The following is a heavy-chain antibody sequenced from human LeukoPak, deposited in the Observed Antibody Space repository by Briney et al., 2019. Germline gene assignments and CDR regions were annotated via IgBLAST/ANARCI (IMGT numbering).Heavy chain of an antibody. D-gene: IGHD2-2*01. V-gene: IGHV4-34*01. CDR2: INHSGST. J-gene: IGHJ4*02. Sequence: PSETLSLTCAVYGGSFSGYYWSWIRQPPGKGPEWIGEINHSGSTNYNPSLKSRVTISVDTSKNQFSLKLSSVTAADTAVYYCARTYCSSTSCLLFDYWGQGTLVTVSS. CDR1: GGSFSGYY. CDR3: ARTYCSSTSCLLFDY.